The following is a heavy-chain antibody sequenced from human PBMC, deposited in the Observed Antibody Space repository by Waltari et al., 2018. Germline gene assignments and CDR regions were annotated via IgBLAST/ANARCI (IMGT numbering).Heavy chain of an antibody. CDR3: ARERYFPAV. D-gene: IGHD3-9*01. CDR1: GFTFSLYW. Sequence: EVQLVESGGGLVQPGGSLSLSCAASGFTFSLYWMTWVRQAPGKGLGWVATIKEDGSDKYYVDSVKGRFTISRDNAKNSLYLQMNSLRAEDTAVYYCARERYFPAVWGKGTTVTISS. CDR2: IKEDGSDK. V-gene: IGHV3-7*01. J-gene: IGHJ6*04.